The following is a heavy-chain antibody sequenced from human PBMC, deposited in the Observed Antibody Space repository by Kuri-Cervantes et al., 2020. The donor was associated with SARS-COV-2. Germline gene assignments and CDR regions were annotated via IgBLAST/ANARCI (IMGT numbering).Heavy chain of an antibody. CDR3: ARAYGFLRYIYYMDV. V-gene: IGHV4-34*01. CDR2: VNHSGST. CDR1: GESFSGYY. D-gene: IGHD4-17*01. Sequence: GSLRLSCAFYGESFSGYYWNWIRQSPGKGLEWIGEVNHSGSTNYNSSLKSRVTMSVDTSTKQFSLNLNSVTAADTAVYYCARAYGFLRYIYYMDVWGRGTTVTVSS. J-gene: IGHJ6*03.